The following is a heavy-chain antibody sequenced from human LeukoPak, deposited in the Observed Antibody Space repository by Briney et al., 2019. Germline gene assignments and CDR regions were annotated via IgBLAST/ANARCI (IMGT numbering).Heavy chain of an antibody. CDR2: IWYDGGNK. J-gene: IGHJ4*02. V-gene: IGHV3-33*06. CDR1: GFTFSSYG. CDR3: AKPYYYDSSGYYCYFDY. D-gene: IGHD3-22*01. Sequence: GRSLRLSCAASGFTFSSYGMHWVRQAPGKGLEWVAVIWYDGGNKYYADSVKGRFTISRDNSKNTLYLQMNSLRAEDTAVYYCAKPYYYDSSGYYCYFDYWGQGTLVTVSS.